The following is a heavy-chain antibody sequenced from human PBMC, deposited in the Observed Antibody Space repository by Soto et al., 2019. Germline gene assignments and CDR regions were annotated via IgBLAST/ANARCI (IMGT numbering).Heavy chain of an antibody. CDR3: ARDYYSSSWYWAHGMDV. CDR1: GFTFSDYY. Sequence: QVQLVESGGGLVKPGGSLRLSCAASGFTFSDYYMSWIRQAPGKGLEWVSYISSSSSYTNYADSVKGRFTISRDNAKNSLYLQMNSLRAEDTAVYYCARDYYSSSWYWAHGMDVWGQGTTVTVSS. J-gene: IGHJ6*02. D-gene: IGHD6-13*01. V-gene: IGHV3-11*06. CDR2: ISSSSSYT.